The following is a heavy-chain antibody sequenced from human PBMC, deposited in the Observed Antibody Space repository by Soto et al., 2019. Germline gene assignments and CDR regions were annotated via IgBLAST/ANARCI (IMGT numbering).Heavy chain of an antibody. D-gene: IGHD3-9*01. Sequence: GGSLRLSCAASGFTFDDYTMHWVRQVPGKGLEWVSLINWDGGSTYYADSVKGRFTISRDNSKNSLYLQMNSLRTEDTALYYCAKSRLTGYSILGFDPWGQGTLVTVSS. J-gene: IGHJ5*02. CDR2: INWDGGST. CDR3: AKSRLTGYSILGFDP. CDR1: GFTFDDYT. V-gene: IGHV3-43*01.